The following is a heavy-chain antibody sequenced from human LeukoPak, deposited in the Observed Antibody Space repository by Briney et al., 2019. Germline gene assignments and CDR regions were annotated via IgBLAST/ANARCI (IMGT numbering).Heavy chain of an antibody. CDR3: AKARTVTMWWSFDL. Sequence: PGGSLRLSCAASGFTFSSYAMSWVRQAPGKGLEWVSAISGSGGSTYYADSVKGRFTISRDNSKNTLYLQMNTLGAEDTAVYYCAKARTVTMWWSFDLWGRGTLVTVSS. J-gene: IGHJ2*01. CDR2: ISGSGGST. D-gene: IGHD4-17*01. V-gene: IGHV3-23*01. CDR1: GFTFSSYA.